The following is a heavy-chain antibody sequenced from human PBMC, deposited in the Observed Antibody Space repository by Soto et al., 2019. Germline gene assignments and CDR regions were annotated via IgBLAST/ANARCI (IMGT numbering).Heavy chain of an antibody. CDR3: ARLPRSEVGFSGYNGRYCSGVSCSPLAL. CDR2: IFYSGST. V-gene: IGHV4-59*08. Sequence: SETLSLTCTVSGGSLSNNYWNWMRQPPGKGLEWIGYIFYSGSTNYNSSLKSRVTISQDMSKNQFSLTLSSVTAADTAIYYWARLPRSEVGFSGYNGRYCSGVSCSPLALWGQGTLVTVST. CDR1: GGSLSNNY. D-gene: IGHD2-15*01. J-gene: IGHJ4*02.